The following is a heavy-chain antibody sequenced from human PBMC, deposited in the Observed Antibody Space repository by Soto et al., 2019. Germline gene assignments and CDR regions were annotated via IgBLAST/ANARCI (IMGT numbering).Heavy chain of an antibody. V-gene: IGHV4-30-2*01. CDR1: GGSISSGGYS. J-gene: IGHJ4*02. D-gene: IGHD3-10*01. Sequence: SETLSLTCAVSGGSISSGGYSWSWIRQPPGKGLEWIGYIYHSGSTYYNPSLKSRVTISVDRSKNQFSLKLSSVTAADTAVYYCARVIVTMVRGVSRHFDYSGQATLVTVSS. CDR3: ARVIVTMVRGVSRHFDY. CDR2: IYHSGST.